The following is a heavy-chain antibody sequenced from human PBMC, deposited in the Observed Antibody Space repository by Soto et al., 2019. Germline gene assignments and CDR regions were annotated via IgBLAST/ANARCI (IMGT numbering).Heavy chain of an antibody. J-gene: IGHJ4*02. Sequence: APVKVSCKASGYTFTGYYTHWVRQAPGQGLEWMGWINPTSGSTHYEQKFQGWVTMTRDTSISTAYMELSRLRSDDTAVYYCAREASSFGHSLDYWGQGTLVTVSS. V-gene: IGHV1-2*04. D-gene: IGHD3-10*01. CDR2: INPTSGST. CDR1: GYTFTGYY. CDR3: AREASSFGHSLDY.